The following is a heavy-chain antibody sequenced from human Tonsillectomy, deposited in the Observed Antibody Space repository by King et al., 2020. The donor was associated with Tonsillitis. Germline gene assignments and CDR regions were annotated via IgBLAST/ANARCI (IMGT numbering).Heavy chain of an antibody. D-gene: IGHD3-22*01. J-gene: IGHJ4*02. Sequence: VQLVESGGGLVKPGGSLRLSCAASGFMFSDFYMSWIRQAPGKGLEGVSYISSGDATTYYADSVKGRFTISRDNAKNSLYLQMNSLRAEDTAVYYCARDTYYSDNTYDYWGQGTLVTVSS. CDR2: ISSGDATT. CDR3: ARDTYYSDNTYDY. CDR1: GFMFSDFY. V-gene: IGHV3-11*01.